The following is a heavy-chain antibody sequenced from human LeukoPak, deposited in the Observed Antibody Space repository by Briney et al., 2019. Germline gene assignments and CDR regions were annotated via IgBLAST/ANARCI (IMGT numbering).Heavy chain of an antibody. D-gene: IGHD2-21*02. CDR1: GGSFSRYA. Sequence: VNVSCKASGGSFSRYAIRGVRQAPGQGVEWMGGIFLIFGTANFSQKFQGRVTITADESTSTAYMELSSLRSEDTAVYYCAREAYCGGDCYSPFRYYYYMDVWGKGTTVTISS. CDR2: IFLIFGTA. J-gene: IGHJ6*03. CDR3: AREAYCGGDCYSPFRYYYYMDV. V-gene: IGHV1-69*13.